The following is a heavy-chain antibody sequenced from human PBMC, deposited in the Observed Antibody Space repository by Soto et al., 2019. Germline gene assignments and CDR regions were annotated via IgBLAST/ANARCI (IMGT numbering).Heavy chain of an antibody. CDR2: INPSGGST. CDR1: GYTFTSYY. D-gene: IGHD2-15*01. J-gene: IGHJ5*02. V-gene: IGHV1-46*01. CDR3: AHSGRYCSGGSCYRNWFDP. Sequence: GASVKVSCKASGYTFTSYYMHWVRQAPGQGLEWMGIINPSGGSTSYAQKFQGRVTMTRDTSTSTVYMELSSLRSEDTAVYYCAHSGRYCSGGSCYRNWFDPWGQGTLVTVSS.